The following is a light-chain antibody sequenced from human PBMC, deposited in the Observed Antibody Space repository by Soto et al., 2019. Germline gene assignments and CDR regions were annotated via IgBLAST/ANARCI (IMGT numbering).Light chain of an antibody. CDR1: SSDIGSNNY. V-gene: IGLV2-14*01. Sequence: QSVLTQPASVSGSPGQSITISCTGTSSDIGSNNYVSWFQQRPGKAPTLIIYEVSNRPSGVSTHFSGAKSGKTASLTISGLLPEDEAEYYCSSYTTTTRLFDGGTKLTVL. J-gene: IGLJ3*02. CDR3: SSYTTTTRL. CDR2: EVS.